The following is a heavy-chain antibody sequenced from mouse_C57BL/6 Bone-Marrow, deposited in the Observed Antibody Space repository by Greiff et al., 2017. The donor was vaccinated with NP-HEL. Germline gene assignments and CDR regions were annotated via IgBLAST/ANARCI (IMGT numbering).Heavy chain of an antibody. CDR2: IDPSDSYT. Sequence: QVQLQQPGAELVKPGASVKLSCKASGYTFTSYWMQWVKQRPGQGLEWIGEIDPSDSYTNYNQKFKGKATLTVDTSSSTAYMQLSSLTSEDSAVYYGARPFYDGYYGWYFDVWGTGTTVTVAS. CDR3: ARPFYDGYYGWYFDV. V-gene: IGHV1-50*01. CDR1: GYTFTSYW. J-gene: IGHJ1*03. D-gene: IGHD2-3*01.